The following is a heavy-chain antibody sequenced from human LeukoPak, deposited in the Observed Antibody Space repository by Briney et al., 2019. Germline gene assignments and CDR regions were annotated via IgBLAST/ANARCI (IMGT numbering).Heavy chain of an antibody. D-gene: IGHD1-7*01. Sequence: GGSLRLSCAASGFSFSNHWMDWVRQAPGKGVEWVANIKQDGSEKHYVDSMKGRFTISRDNAENSLYLQMDSLRAEDTAVYYCSTELNNWGQGTLVTVSS. CDR1: GFSFSNHW. CDR3: STELNN. V-gene: IGHV3-7*01. CDR2: IKQDGSEK. J-gene: IGHJ4*02.